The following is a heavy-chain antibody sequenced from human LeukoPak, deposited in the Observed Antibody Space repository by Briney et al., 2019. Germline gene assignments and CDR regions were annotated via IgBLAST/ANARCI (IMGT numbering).Heavy chain of an antibody. CDR2: INSEGSST. D-gene: IGHD6-13*01. CDR3: AREQQLVPDTFDP. CDR1: GFTFRSYW. V-gene: IGHV3-74*01. Sequence: GGSLRLSCAASGFTFRSYWMHWVRHAPGKGLVWVSRINSEGSSTSYADSVKGRFTISRDNAKNTLYLQMNSLRAEDTAVYYCAREQQLVPDTFDPWGQGTLVTVSS. J-gene: IGHJ5*02.